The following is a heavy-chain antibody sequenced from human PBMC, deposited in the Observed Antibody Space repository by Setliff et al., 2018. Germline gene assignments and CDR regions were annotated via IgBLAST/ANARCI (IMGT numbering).Heavy chain of an antibody. CDR2: VDWEDDK. CDR3: ARLAVRSPFDY. V-gene: IGHV2-70*04. CDR1: GFSLDTIGVR. J-gene: IGHJ4*02. D-gene: IGHD3-10*01. Sequence: SGPTLVNPTQTLTLTCTISGFSLDTIGVRVSWIRQPPGKALEWLARVDWEDDKYYSASLKTRLSISRDTSKNQVVLTMTNMDPTDTATYYCARLAVRSPFDYWGQGARVTVSS.